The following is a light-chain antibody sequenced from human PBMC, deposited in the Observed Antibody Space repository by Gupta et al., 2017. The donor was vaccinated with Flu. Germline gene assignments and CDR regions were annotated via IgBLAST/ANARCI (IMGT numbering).Light chain of an antibody. Sequence: PSTLSAFVGDRVTITCRASQSISSWLAWYQQKPGKAPKVLIYKASRGESGVPSRFSGSGCGTEFTLTISSLQPDDFATYYCQQYHNYPYTFGQGTKMEIK. CDR3: QQYHNYPYT. CDR2: KAS. V-gene: IGKV1-5*03. CDR1: QSISSW. J-gene: IGKJ2*01.